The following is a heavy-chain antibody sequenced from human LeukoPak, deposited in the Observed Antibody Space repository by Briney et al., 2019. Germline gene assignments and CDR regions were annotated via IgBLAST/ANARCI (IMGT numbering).Heavy chain of an antibody. J-gene: IGHJ3*02. CDR3: ATLIVGATLAFDI. D-gene: IGHD1-26*01. Sequence: ASVKVSCKASGYTFTSYDINWVRQATGQGLEWMGWMNPNSGNTGYAQKFQGRVTMTEDTSTDTAYMELSSLRSEDTAVYYCATLIVGATLAFDIWGQGTMVTVSS. V-gene: IGHV1-8*02. CDR2: MNPNSGNT. CDR1: GYTFTSYD.